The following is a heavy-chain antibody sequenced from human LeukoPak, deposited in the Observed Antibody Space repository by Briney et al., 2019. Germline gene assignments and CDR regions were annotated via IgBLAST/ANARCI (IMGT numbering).Heavy chain of an antibody. J-gene: IGHJ4*02. Sequence: ASVKVSCKASGYTFTGYYMHWVRQAPGQGLEWMGWINPNSGGTNYAQKFQGRVTMTGDTSISTAYMELSRLRSDDTAVYYCAIGDGYSKSLDYWGQGTLVTVSS. CDR2: INPNSGGT. CDR3: AIGDGYSKSLDY. D-gene: IGHD5-24*01. CDR1: GYTFTGYY. V-gene: IGHV1-2*02.